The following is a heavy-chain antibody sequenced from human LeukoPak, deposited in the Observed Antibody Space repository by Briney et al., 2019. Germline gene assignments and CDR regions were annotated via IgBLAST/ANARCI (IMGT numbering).Heavy chain of an antibody. CDR3: AKELYYDILTGHTFDY. V-gene: IGHV3-30*18. J-gene: IGHJ4*02. CDR1: GFSFSDYG. CDR2: ISYDGSNK. D-gene: IGHD3-9*01. Sequence: GGSLRLSCATSGFSFSDYGMHWVRQAPGKGLEWVAVISYDGSNKYYADSVKGRFTISRDNSKNTLYLQMNSLRAEDTAVYYCAKELYYDILTGHTFDYWGQGTLVTVSS.